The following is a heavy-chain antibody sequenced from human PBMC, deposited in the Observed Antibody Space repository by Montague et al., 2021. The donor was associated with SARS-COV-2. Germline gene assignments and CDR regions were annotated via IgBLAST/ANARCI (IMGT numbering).Heavy chain of an antibody. V-gene: IGHV4-4*02. CDR1: GGSISSSHW. CDR3: AREFRTYGYGGQYWYFDL. D-gene: IGHD3-10*01. Sequence: SETLSLTCVVSGGSISSSHWWSWVRQPPGKGLEWIGEIYHSGSTNYNPSLKSRVTISIDKSKNQFSLKLSPVTAADTAVYYCAREFRTYGYGGQYWYFDLWGRGTLVTVSS. J-gene: IGHJ2*01. CDR2: IYHSGST.